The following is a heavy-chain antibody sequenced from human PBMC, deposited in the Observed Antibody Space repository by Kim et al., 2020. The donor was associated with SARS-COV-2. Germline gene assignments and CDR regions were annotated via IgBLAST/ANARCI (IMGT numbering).Heavy chain of an antibody. J-gene: IGHJ4*02. Sequence: GGSLRLSCAASGFTFSSYGMHWVRQAPGKGLEWVAFIWYDGSNKYYAYSVKGRFTISRDNSKNTLYLQMNSLRAEDTTVYYWARYCYGVHENCFYYWGQG. CDR2: IWYDGSNK. CDR1: GFTFSSYG. D-gene: IGHD4-17*01. V-gene: IGHV3-33*01. CDR3: ARYCYGVHENCFYY.